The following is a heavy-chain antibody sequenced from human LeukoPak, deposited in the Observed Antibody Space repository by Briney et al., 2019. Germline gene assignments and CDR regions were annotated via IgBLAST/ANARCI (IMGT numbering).Heavy chain of an antibody. CDR3: ATTPYGSGSYVDY. CDR2: IYHSGST. J-gene: IGHJ4*02. CDR1: GYSISSGYY. D-gene: IGHD3-10*01. Sequence: SETLSLTCTVSGYSISSGYYWGWIRQPPGKGLEWIGSIYHSGSTYYNPSLKSRVTISVDTSKNQFSLKLSSVTAADTAVYYCATTPYGSGSYVDYWGQGTLVTVSS. V-gene: IGHV4-38-2*02.